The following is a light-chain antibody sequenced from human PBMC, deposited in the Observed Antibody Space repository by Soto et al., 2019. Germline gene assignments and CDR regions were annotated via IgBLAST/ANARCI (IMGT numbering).Light chain of an antibody. V-gene: IGLV3-1*01. J-gene: IGLJ2*01. CDR3: QAWDSSTVV. Sequence: SYELTQPPSVSVSPGQTASITCSGDKLGDKYACWYQQKPGQSPVLVIYQDSKRPSGIPERFSCSNSWKTATLAISGTQAMDEADYYCQAWDSSTVVFGGGTKLTVL. CDR2: QDS. CDR1: KLGDKY.